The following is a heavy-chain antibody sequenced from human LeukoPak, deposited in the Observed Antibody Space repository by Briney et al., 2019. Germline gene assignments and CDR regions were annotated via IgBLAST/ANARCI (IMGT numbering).Heavy chain of an antibody. CDR3: ARVSQNKYYYDSSGYYPGY. CDR2: MNPNSGNT. CDR1: GGTFSSYA. Sequence: ASVKVSCKASGGTFSSYAISWVRQAPGQGLEWMGWMNPNSGNTGYAQKFQGRVTMTRNTSISTAYMELSSLRSEDTAVYYCARVSQNKYYYDSSGYYPGYWGQGTLVTVSS. J-gene: IGHJ4*02. D-gene: IGHD3-22*01. V-gene: IGHV1-8*02.